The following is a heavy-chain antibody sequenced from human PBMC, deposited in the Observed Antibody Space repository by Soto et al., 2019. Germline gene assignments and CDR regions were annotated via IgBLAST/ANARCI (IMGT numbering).Heavy chain of an antibody. CDR1: GYTFTNYW. V-gene: IGHV5-10-1*01. J-gene: IGHJ4*02. Sequence: PGESLKISCNGSGYTFTNYWINWVRQMPGKGLEWMGRIDPSDSYTNYSPSFQGHVTISADKSISTASLQWSSLKASDSAIYYCARQAKYDILTGYFPFDDWGQGTLVTVS. CDR3: ARQAKYDILTGYFPFDD. CDR2: IDPSDSYT. D-gene: IGHD3-9*01.